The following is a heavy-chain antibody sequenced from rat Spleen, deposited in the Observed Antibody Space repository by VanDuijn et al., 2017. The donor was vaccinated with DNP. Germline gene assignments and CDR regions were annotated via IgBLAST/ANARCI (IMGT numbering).Heavy chain of an antibody. CDR2: INYGGGTA. CDR3: ERHVLHLRVWDY. D-gene: IGHD1-4*01. CDR1: GFTFSDYY. V-gene: IGHV5-22*01. Sequence: EVQLVESGGGLVQPGWSLTLSCAASGFTFSDYYMAWVRQAPTKGLEWVAYINYGGGTAYNGDSVKGRFTISRDNSKSTLYLQMNSLRSEDMDTYYCERHVLHLRVWDYWGQGVMVTVSS. J-gene: IGHJ2*01.